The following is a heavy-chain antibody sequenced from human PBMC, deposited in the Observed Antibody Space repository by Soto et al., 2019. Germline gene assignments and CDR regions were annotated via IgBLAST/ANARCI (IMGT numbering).Heavy chain of an antibody. Sequence: PGESLKISCKGSGYSFSSFWVAWVRQTPGKGLEWLGIIYPGDLDTRYTSSFQGHVIISADKSSNTVYLQWSSLKASDTAMYYCARSIAVTGTYYYGMDVWGQGTTVTVSS. D-gene: IGHD6-19*01. CDR2: IYPGDLDT. CDR3: ARSIAVTGTYYYGMDV. CDR1: GYSFSSFW. V-gene: IGHV5-51*01. J-gene: IGHJ6*02.